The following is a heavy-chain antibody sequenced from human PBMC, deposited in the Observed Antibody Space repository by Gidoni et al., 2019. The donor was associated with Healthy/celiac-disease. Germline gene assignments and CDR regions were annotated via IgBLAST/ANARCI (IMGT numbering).Heavy chain of an antibody. D-gene: IGHD3-3*01. V-gene: IGHV4-39*01. CDR3: AHYDFWSGYSPFDY. J-gene: IGHJ4*02. Sequence: QLQLQESGPGLVKPSETLSLTCTVSGGSISSSSYYWGWIRQPPGKGLEWIGSIYYSGSTYYNPSLKSRVTISVDTSKNQFSLKLSSVTAADTAVYYCAHYDFWSGYSPFDYWGQGTLVTVSS. CDR1: GGSISSSSYY. CDR2: IYYSGST.